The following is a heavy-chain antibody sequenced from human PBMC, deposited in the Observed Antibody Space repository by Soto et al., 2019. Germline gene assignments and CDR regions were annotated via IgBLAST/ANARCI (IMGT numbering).Heavy chain of an antibody. J-gene: IGHJ4*02. CDR2: IKGDGTIT. D-gene: IGHD3-10*01. V-gene: IGHV3-74*01. CDR1: GFTFSRDW. Sequence: EVQLVESGGGLVQPGGSLRLSCAASGFTFSRDWMHWVRQSPGKGLVWVSRIKGDGTITNYADSVKGRFTTSRDNAKNTVYLHLNSLTTEDTAVYYCARGGLGNYYNDYWGQGTLVTVSS. CDR3: ARGGLGNYYNDY.